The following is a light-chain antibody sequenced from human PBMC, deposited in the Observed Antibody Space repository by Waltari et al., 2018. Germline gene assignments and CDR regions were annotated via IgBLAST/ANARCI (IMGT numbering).Light chain of an antibody. CDR2: LHTDGSH. J-gene: IGLJ3*02. CDR3: QTWGSGIWV. V-gene: IGLV4-69*01. Sequence: LVLTQSPSASASLGASVTLPCPLTTGHRTTAVAHHQQQPDKGPRYLMKLHTDGSHIRGDGIPDRFSGSSSGAERFLIISSLQFDDEADYYCQTWGSGIWVFGGGTRLTVL. CDR1: TGHRTTA.